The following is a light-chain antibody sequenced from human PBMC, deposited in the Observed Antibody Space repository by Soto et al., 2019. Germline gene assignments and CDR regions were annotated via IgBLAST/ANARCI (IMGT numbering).Light chain of an antibody. V-gene: IGKV3-15*01. J-gene: IGKJ3*01. CDR2: AAS. CDR3: QEYGKWPLFT. CDR1: QSVGRN. Sequence: EIVVTQSPGILSVSPGDRATLSCRASQSVGRNLAWYQQKPGQAPTLLIYAASTRATGLPARFSGSGSGTDFTLTISSLQSEEFAVYYCQEYGKWPLFTFGPGTRVYIK.